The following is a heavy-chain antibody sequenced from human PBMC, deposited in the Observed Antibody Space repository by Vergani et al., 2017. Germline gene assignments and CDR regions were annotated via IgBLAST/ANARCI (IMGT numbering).Heavy chain of an antibody. J-gene: IGHJ4*02. Sequence: QVQLQESGPGLVKPSQTLSLTCTVSGGSISSGGYYWSWIRQHPGKGLEWIGYIYYSGSTYYNPSLKSRVTISVDTSKNQFSLKLSSVTAADTAVYYCARGRLVRGVIKGPIWDYWGQGTLVTVSA. V-gene: IGHV4-31*03. CDR1: GGSISSGGYY. CDR3: ARGRLVRGVIKGPIWDY. CDR2: IYYSGST. D-gene: IGHD3-10*01.